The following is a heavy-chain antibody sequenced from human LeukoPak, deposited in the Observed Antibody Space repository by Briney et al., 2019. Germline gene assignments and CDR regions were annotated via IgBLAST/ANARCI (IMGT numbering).Heavy chain of an antibody. D-gene: IGHD2-15*01. J-gene: IGHJ4*02. CDR3: VKDISGWTFDS. Sequence: GGSLRLSCATSGFTVSGNAMAWVRQAPGKRLEWVSGLGSDGRTHYADFVKGRFTVSRDDFHNILYLQMNSLRGEDTALYYCVKDISGWTFDSWGQGTLVTASS. V-gene: IGHV3-23*01. CDR1: GFTVSGNA. CDR2: LGSDGRT.